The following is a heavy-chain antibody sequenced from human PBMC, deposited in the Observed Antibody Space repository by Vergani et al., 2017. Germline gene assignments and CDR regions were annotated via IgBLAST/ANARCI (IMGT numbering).Heavy chain of an antibody. V-gene: IGHV1-69*13. Sequence: QVQLVQAGAEVKKPGSSVKVSCKASVGPFKNSAFSWVRQVPGQGPEGMGRIITFFGTTDYAQKFQGRFTIIAAEFTKTVDMHLSNLRSEDTAVFYCAGDCPAGGGYCSAGWYFDLWGRGTLVTVSS. CDR1: VGPFKNSA. CDR2: IITFFGTT. D-gene: IGHD2-21*02. CDR3: AGDCPAGGGYCSAGWYFDL. J-gene: IGHJ2*01.